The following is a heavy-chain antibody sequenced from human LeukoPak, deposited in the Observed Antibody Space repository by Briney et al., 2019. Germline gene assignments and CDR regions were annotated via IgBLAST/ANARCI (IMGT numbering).Heavy chain of an antibody. CDR1: GFTFRTYW. J-gene: IGHJ4*02. CDR2: IDSDGSST. Sequence: GGSLRLSCAASGFTFRTYWMHWVRQVPGKGLVWVSRIDSDGSSTSYADFVKGRYTISRDNARNTFYLQMNSLRVEDTAVYYCARDNIRSLDYWGQGTLVTVSS. D-gene: IGHD1-14*01. CDR3: ARDNIRSLDY. V-gene: IGHV3-74*01.